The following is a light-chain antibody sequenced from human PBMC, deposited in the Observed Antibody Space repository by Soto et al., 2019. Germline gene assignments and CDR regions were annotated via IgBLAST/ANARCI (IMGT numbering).Light chain of an antibody. Sequence: EIVLTQSPGTLSLSPGERATLSCRASQSVTSTSLAWYQQKPGQAPRLLIYGASSRATDISDRFSGSGSGTDFTLIISRLEPEDFAVYYCQQYATPPETFGQGTKVEIK. CDR3: QQYATPPET. V-gene: IGKV3-20*01. CDR1: QSVTSTS. J-gene: IGKJ1*01. CDR2: GAS.